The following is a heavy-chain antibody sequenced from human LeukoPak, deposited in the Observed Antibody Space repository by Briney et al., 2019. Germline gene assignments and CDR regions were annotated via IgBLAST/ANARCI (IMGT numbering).Heavy chain of an antibody. V-gene: IGHV3-53*01. CDR1: GFTVSSNY. D-gene: IGHD6-19*01. J-gene: IGHJ4*02. CDR3: ATVAVGNYFDY. CDR2: IYSGGST. Sequence: GGSLRLSCAASGFTVSSNYMSWVRQAPGKGLEWVSVIYSGGSTYYADSVKGRFAISRDNSKNTLYLQMNSLRAEDTAVYYCATVAVGNYFDYWGQGTLVTVSS.